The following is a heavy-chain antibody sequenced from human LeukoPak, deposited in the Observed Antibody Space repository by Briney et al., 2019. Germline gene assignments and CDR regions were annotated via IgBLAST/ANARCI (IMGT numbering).Heavy chain of an antibody. D-gene: IGHD3-10*01. CDR3: ARDMYYYGSGSYPY. Sequence: SVTVSCTASGGTFSSYAISWVRQAPGQGLEWMGGIIPIFGTANYAQKFQGRVTITADESTSTAYMELSSLRSEDTAVYYCARDMYYYGSGSYPYWGQGTLVTVSS. CDR2: IIPIFGTA. J-gene: IGHJ4*02. CDR1: GGTFSSYA. V-gene: IGHV1-69*13.